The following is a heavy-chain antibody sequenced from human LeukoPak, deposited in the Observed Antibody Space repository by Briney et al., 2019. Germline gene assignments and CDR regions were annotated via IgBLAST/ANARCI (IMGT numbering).Heavy chain of an antibody. Sequence: GGSLRLSCVASGFSFSDYAMSWVRQTPGKGLERVSSISGNGRSTYYANSVKGRFTIARDNSKNTLYMEMSSLRAENTAIYYCVKGGQRYDFWRFDYWGQGTLVTVHS. V-gene: IGHV3-23*01. CDR1: GFSFSDYA. CDR3: VKGGQRYDFWRFDY. J-gene: IGHJ4*02. D-gene: IGHD3-3*01. CDR2: ISGNGRST.